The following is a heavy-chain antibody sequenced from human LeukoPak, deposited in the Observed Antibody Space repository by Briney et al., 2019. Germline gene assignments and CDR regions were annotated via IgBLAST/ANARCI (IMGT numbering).Heavy chain of an antibody. Sequence: SETLSLTCAVYGGSFSGYYWSWIRQPPGKGLEWIGEINHSGSTNYNPSLKSRDTISVDTSKNQFSLKLSSVTAADTAVYYCARGEYYDFWSGLNWFDPWGQGTLVTVSS. CDR3: ARGEYYDFWSGLNWFDP. V-gene: IGHV4-34*01. D-gene: IGHD3-3*01. CDR2: INHSGST. J-gene: IGHJ5*02. CDR1: GGSFSGYY.